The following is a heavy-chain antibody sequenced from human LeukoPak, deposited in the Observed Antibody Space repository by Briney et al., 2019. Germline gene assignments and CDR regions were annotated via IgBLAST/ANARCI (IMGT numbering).Heavy chain of an antibody. CDR1: GFPFNNYA. Sequence: GSLNLSFAASGFPFNNYAMSWVRPAPGKGLEWVANIKQDGSEKYYVDSVKGRFTISRDNTKNTLYLQMNSLRAEDTAVYYCARPKRYWGQGTLVTVSS. V-gene: IGHV3-7*01. CDR3: ARPKRY. CDR2: IKQDGSEK. J-gene: IGHJ4*02.